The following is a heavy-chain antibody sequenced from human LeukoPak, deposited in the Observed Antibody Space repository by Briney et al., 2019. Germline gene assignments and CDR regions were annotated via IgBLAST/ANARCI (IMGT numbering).Heavy chain of an antibody. CDR2: IWFDGSNT. Sequence: GRSLRLSCAASGFIFSSYAMHWVRQAPGKGPEWVAIIWFDGSNTYYAESVEGRFTISRDNSKNTLYLQMNSLRAEDTAIYYCARPVDYCGGGTCYNYYYYGMDVWGQGTSVTVSS. CDR3: ARPVDYCGGGTCYNYYYYGMDV. CDR1: GFIFSSYA. V-gene: IGHV3-33*01. D-gene: IGHD2-15*01. J-gene: IGHJ6*02.